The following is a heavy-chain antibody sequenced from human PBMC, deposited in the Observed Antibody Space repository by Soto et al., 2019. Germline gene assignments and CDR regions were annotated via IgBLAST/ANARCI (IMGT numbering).Heavy chain of an antibody. V-gene: IGHV3-48*02. CDR3: ARPAGRVDYVDY. Sequence: EVQLVESGGGLVQPGGSLRLSCAASGFVFSTYSMNWVRQAPGKGLEWVSYISSSSSTIYYADSVQGRFTISRDNAKNSLYLQVNSLRDEDTAGYYCARPAGRVDYVDYGGQGTLVTVSS. D-gene: IGHD2-15*01. CDR1: GFVFSTYS. CDR2: ISSSSSTI. J-gene: IGHJ4*02.